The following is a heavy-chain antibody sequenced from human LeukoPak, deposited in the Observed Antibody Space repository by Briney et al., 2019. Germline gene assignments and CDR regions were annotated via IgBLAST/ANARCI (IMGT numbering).Heavy chain of an antibody. Sequence: PGGSLRLSCSASGFTFNTYGMNWVHQAPGKGLEWVSSITTGIGYTYYAASVKGRFTISRDNAKNSLYLEMNCLRVEDTAVYYCARGKHFDLWGRGTLVTVSS. CDR2: ITTGIGYT. J-gene: IGHJ2*01. CDR3: ARGKHFDL. V-gene: IGHV3-21*01. CDR1: GFTFNTYG.